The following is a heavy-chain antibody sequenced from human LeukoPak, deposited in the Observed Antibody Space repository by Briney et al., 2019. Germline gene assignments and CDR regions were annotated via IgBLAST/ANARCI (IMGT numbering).Heavy chain of an antibody. Sequence: GGSLRLSCAASGFTFSSYSMNWVRQAPGKGLEWVSSISSSSSYIYYADSVKGRFTISRDNAKNSLYPQMNSLRAEDTAVYYCARGRQLAGPAPWGQGTLVTVSS. CDR3: ARGRQLAGPAP. CDR1: GFTFSSYS. V-gene: IGHV3-21*01. CDR2: ISSSSSYI. D-gene: IGHD6-6*01. J-gene: IGHJ5*02.